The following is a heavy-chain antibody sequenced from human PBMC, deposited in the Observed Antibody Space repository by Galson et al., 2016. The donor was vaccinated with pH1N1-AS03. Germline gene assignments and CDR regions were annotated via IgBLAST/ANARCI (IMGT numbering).Heavy chain of an antibody. Sequence: SLRLSCAASGFTFSSHGMHWVRQTPGKGLEWVAVIWHDGSEKYYADSVKGRFTISIDNSKNTLYLQMNSLRAEDTAVYYCARDRHYYDYIWGTYRYDWYFDRWGRGTLVTVSS. CDR1: GFTFSSHG. CDR2: IWHDGSEK. V-gene: IGHV3-33*01. J-gene: IGHJ2*01. CDR3: ARDRHYYDYIWGTYRYDWYFDR. D-gene: IGHD3-16*02.